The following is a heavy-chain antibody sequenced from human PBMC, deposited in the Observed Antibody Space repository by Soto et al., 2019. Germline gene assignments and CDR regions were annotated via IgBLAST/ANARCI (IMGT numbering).Heavy chain of an antibody. V-gene: IGHV4-30-4*01. CDR1: GDSISRGDYY. CDR2: IYYSGST. CDR3: ASAVLRYYYGMDV. D-gene: IGHD1-20*01. Sequence: SETLSLTCTVSGDSISRGDYYWSWIRQPPGKGLEWIGYIYYSGSTHYNPSLKSRVTISLDTSKNQFSLKLSSVTAADTAVYHCASAVLRYYYGMDVWGQGTTVTVSS. J-gene: IGHJ6*02.